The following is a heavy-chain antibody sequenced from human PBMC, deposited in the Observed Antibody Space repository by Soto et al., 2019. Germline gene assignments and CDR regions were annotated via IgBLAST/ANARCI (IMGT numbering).Heavy chain of an antibody. CDR3: ARPEAVAGMGNYYYYGMDV. Sequence: GASVKVSCKASGGTFSSYAISWVRQAPGQRLEWMGGIIPIFGTANYAQKFQGRVTITADESTSTAYMELSSLRSEDTAVYYCARPEAVAGMGNYYYYGMDVWGQGTTVTVSS. J-gene: IGHJ6*02. D-gene: IGHD6-19*01. CDR2: IIPIFGTA. CDR1: GGTFSSYA. V-gene: IGHV1-69*13.